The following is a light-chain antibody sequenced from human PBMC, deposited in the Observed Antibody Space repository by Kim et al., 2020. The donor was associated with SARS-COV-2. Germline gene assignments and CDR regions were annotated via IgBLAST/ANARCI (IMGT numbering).Light chain of an antibody. CDR3: QQYGSSRT. J-gene: IGKJ1*01. CDR2: GAS. CDR1: QSVSSSY. Sequence: LYPGERATLSCRARQSVSSSYLAWYQQKPGQAPRLLIYGASSRATGIPDRFSGSGSGTDFTLTISRLEPEDFAVYYCQQYGSSRTFGQGTKVDIK. V-gene: IGKV3-20*01.